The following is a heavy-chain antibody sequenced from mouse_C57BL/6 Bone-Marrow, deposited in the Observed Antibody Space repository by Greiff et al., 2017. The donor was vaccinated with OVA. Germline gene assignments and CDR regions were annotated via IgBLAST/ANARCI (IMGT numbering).Heavy chain of an antibody. CDR2: IYPRSGNT. J-gene: IGHJ3*01. Sequence: QVQLQQSGAELARPGASVKLSCKASGYTFTSYGISWVKQRTGQGLEWIGEIYPRSGNTYYNEKFKGKATLTADKSSSTAYMELRSLTSEDSAVYFCARLDYYGSSSAWFAYWGQGTLVTVSA. V-gene: IGHV1-81*01. CDR3: ARLDYYGSSSAWFAY. D-gene: IGHD1-1*01. CDR1: GYTFTSYG.